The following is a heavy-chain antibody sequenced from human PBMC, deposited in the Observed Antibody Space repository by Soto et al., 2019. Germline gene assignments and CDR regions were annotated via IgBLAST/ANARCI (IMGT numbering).Heavy chain of an antibody. CDR1: GYTFTRYA. CDR2: INAGNGDT. V-gene: IGHV1-3*01. J-gene: IGHJ4*02. CDR3: ARNSYISGDHDSYYFDY. Sequence: QVHLVQSGAEVKKPGASVKVSCKASGYTFTRYAMHWVRQAPGQRPEWMGWINAGNGDTKYSEKLQGRVTFTRDTSASTTYRELSSLRSEDTAVYYCARNSYISGDHDSYYFDYWGQGTPVTVSS. D-gene: IGHD2-21*02.